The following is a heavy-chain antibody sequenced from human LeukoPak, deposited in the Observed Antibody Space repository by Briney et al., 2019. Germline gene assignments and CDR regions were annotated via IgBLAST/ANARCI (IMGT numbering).Heavy chain of an antibody. CDR1: GYTFTGYY. Sequence: ASVKVSCKASGYTFTGYYVHWVRQAPGQGLEWMGWINPNSGGTNYAQKFQGRVTMTRDTSISTAYMELSRLRSDDTAVYYCAREDSTGDWSVSDYWGQGTLVTVSS. CDR3: AREDSTGDWSVSDY. V-gene: IGHV1-2*02. D-gene: IGHD7-27*01. CDR2: INPNSGGT. J-gene: IGHJ4*02.